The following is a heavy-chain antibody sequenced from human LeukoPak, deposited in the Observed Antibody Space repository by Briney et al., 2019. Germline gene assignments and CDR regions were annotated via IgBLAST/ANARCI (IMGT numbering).Heavy chain of an antibody. CDR3: ARDGTAGTRLDY. CDR2: IYYSGST. Sequence: PSETLSLTCTVSGGSISSSSYYWGWIRQPPGKGLEWIGSIYYSGSTYYNPSLKSRVTISVDTSKNQFSLKLSSVTAADTAVYYCARDGTAGTRLDYWGQGTLVTVSS. CDR1: GGSISSSSYY. V-gene: IGHV4-39*02. J-gene: IGHJ4*02. D-gene: IGHD6-13*01.